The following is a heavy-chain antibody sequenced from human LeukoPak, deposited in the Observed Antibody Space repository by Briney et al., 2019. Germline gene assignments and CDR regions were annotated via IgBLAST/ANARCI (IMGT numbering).Heavy chain of an antibody. Sequence: SETLSLTCAVYGGSFSGYYWSWIRQPPGKGLEWIGEINHSGSTYYNPSLKSRVTISVDTSKNQFSLKLSSVTAADTAVYYCARDLVGRGAFDIWGQGTMVTVSS. CDR2: INHSGST. CDR1: GGSFSGYY. J-gene: IGHJ3*02. CDR3: ARDLVGRGAFDI. V-gene: IGHV4-34*01. D-gene: IGHD1-26*01.